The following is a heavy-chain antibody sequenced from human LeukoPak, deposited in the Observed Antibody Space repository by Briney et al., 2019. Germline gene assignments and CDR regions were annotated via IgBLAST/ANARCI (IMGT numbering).Heavy chain of an antibody. CDR1: GGTFSSYA. D-gene: IGHD1-1*01. V-gene: IGHV1-69*13. Sequence: EASVKVSCKASGGTFSSYAISWVRQAPGQGLEWMGGIIPIFGTANYAQKFQGRVTITADESTSTAYMELSSLRSEDTAVYYCAREDSDWKFDPWGQGTLVTVSS. CDR3: AREDSDWKFDP. CDR2: IIPIFGTA. J-gene: IGHJ5*02.